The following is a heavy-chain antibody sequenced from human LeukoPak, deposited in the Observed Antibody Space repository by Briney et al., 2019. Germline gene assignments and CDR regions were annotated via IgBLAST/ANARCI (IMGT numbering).Heavy chain of an antibody. J-gene: IGHJ3*02. Sequence: GGSLRLSCAASGFPFSSYAMHWVRQAPGKGLEWVGFIRHDGSNKYHRDSVKGRFTISRDNPKNTLYLQMNSLRAEDTAVYYCTKVRLLGALDDALHIWGQGTMVTVSS. CDR2: IRHDGSNK. D-gene: IGHD7-27*01. CDR3: TKVRLLGALDDALHI. CDR1: GFPFSSYA. V-gene: IGHV3-30*02.